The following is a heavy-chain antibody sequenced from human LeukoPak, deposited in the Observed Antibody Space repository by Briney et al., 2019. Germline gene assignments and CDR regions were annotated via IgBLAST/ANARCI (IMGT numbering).Heavy chain of an antibody. V-gene: IGHV3-48*02. CDR1: GFTFSSYG. J-gene: IGHJ4*02. CDR2: IRSSSSTI. Sequence: GGSLRLSCAASGFTFSSYGMNWVRQAPGKGLERVSYIRSSSSTIYYADSVKGRFTISRDNAKNSLELQMDSLRDEDTAVYYCARGFFGSGTYVFDYWGQGTPVTVSS. D-gene: IGHD3-10*01. CDR3: ARGFFGSGTYVFDY.